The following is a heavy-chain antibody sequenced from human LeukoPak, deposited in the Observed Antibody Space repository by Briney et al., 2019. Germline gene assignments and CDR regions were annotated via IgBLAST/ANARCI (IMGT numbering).Heavy chain of an antibody. CDR2: IIPMFGTT. V-gene: IGHV1-69*05. J-gene: IGHJ6*03. D-gene: IGHD4-11*01. Sequence: SVKVSCKASGGTFSNYAISWVRQAPGQGLEWMGRIIPMFGTTNYAQKFQGRVTITTDESTSTAYMEVSSLRIEDTAVYYCASVTVTTWAPDGHMDVWGKGTTVTVSS. CDR1: GGTFSNYA. CDR3: ASVTVTTWAPDGHMDV.